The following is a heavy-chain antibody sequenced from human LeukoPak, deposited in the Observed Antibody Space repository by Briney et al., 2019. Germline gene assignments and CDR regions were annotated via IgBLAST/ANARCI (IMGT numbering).Heavy chain of an antibody. CDR3: ARVGDGPKPHFDS. J-gene: IGHJ4*02. D-gene: IGHD5-24*01. CDR1: GDSVSSNDAA. Sequence: SQTLSLTCAISGDSVSSNDAAWNWIRQSPSRGLEWLGRTYFRSKWHRDYAISVETRITINPDTSKNNFSLQLNSVTPEDTAVYYCARVGDGPKPHFDSWGQGTLITVSS. CDR2: TYFRSKWHR. V-gene: IGHV6-1*01.